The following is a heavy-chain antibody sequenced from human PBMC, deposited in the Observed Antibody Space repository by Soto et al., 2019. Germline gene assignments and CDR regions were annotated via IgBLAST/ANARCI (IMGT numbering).Heavy chain of an antibody. D-gene: IGHD2-15*01. CDR3: AAAPNLDFFDY. CDR2: IHNSGST. V-gene: IGHV4-31*03. CDR1: GGSISSGAYY. Sequence: PSETLSLTCTVSGGSISSGAYYWTWIRQLPGKGLEWIGNIHNSGSTYYNPSLKSRLTISVDTSKSQFSLKLSSVTAADTAVYYCAAAPNLDFFDYWGQGTLVTVSS. J-gene: IGHJ4*02.